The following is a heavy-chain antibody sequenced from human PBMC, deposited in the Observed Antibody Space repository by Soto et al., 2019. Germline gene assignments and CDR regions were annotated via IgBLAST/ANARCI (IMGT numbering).Heavy chain of an antibody. D-gene: IGHD1-1*01. CDR1: GFTFSSYA. V-gene: IGHV3-30-3*01. CDR3: ARGNVGYFDY. Sequence: QVQLVESGGGVVQPGRSLRLSCAASGFTFSSYAMHWVRQAPGKGLEWVAVISYDGSNKYYADSVKGRFTISRDNSKNTLYLQMNSLRAEDTAVYDCARGNVGYFDYWGQGTRVTVSS. CDR2: ISYDGSNK. J-gene: IGHJ4*02.